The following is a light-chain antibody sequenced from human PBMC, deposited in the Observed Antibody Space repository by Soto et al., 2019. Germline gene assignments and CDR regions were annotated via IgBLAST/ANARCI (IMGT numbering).Light chain of an antibody. CDR2: AAS. CDR1: QGISTY. CDR3: QQLITYPQT. J-gene: IGKJ1*01. V-gene: IGKV1-9*01. Sequence: DIQLTQSPSFLSASVGDRVTMTCRASQGISTYLAWYQQKPGKAPKLLIYAASTLQSGVPSRFSGSGSGTEFALAISSLQPEDFATYHCQQLITYPQTFGQRTKVNIK.